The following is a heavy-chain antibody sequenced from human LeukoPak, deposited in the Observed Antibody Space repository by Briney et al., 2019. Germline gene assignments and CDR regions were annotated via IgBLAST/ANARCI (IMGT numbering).Heavy chain of an antibody. J-gene: IGHJ6*02. Sequence: GASVKVSCKASGYTFTSYDINWVRQATGQGLEWMGWMNPNSGNTGYAQKFQGRVTMTRNTSISTACMELSSLRSEDTAVYYCARNFGGATSSYYYGMDVWGQGTTVTVSS. CDR1: GYTFTSYD. CDR3: ARNFGGATSSYYYGMDV. D-gene: IGHD1-26*01. CDR2: MNPNSGNT. V-gene: IGHV1-8*01.